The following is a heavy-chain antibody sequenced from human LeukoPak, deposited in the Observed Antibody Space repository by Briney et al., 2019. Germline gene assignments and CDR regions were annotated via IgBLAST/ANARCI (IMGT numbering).Heavy chain of an antibody. CDR3: ARKSILVAGRKPYDY. V-gene: IGHV4-34*01. Sequence: PSETLSLTCAVYGGSFSGYYWSWIRQPPGKGLEWIGEIDHSGRTNSNASLKGRVTISVDTSKNQSSLRLSSVTAADTAVYYCARKSILVAGRKPYDYWDQGALVTVSS. CDR1: GGSFSGYY. J-gene: IGHJ4*02. CDR2: IDHSGRT. D-gene: IGHD6-13*01.